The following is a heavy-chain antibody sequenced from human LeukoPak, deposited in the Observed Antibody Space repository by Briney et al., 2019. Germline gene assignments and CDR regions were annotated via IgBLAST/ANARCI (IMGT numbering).Heavy chain of an antibody. D-gene: IGHD1-26*01. CDR2: ISSSSSYI. V-gene: IGHV3-21*01. J-gene: IGHJ4*02. Sequence: GGSLRLSCAASGFTFSSYSMNWVRQAPGKGLEWVSSISSSSSYIYYADSVKGRFTISRDNAKNSLYLQMNSLRAEDTAVYYCARFWSDSGSYSAYWGQGTLVTVSS. CDR1: GFTFSSYS. CDR3: ARFWSDSGSYSAY.